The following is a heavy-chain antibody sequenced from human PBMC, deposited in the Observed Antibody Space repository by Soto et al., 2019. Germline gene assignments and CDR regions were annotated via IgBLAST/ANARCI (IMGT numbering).Heavy chain of an antibody. D-gene: IGHD3-3*01. CDR2: ISGSGGST. CDR1: GFTFSSYA. V-gene: IGHV3-23*01. Sequence: EVQLLESGGGLVQPGGSLRLSCAASGFTFSSYAMSWVRQAPGKGLEWVSAISGSGGSTYYADSVKGRFTISRDNSKKTGNRQRNGWRAEDGALYYFAKDRAVLRFLDWFLLAPSLAYWVQGTLVTVP. CDR3: AKDRAVLRFLDWFLLAPSLAY. J-gene: IGHJ4*02.